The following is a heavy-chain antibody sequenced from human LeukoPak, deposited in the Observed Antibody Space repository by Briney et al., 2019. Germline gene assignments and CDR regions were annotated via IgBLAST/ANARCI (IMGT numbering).Heavy chain of an antibody. J-gene: IGHJ4*02. Sequence: GGSLRLSCVASGFTFSNYWMTWVRQAPGKGLEYVSAISSTGGSTYYADSVKGRFTISRDNSKNTLFLHMSSLRPEDTAVYYCVKDASRGSWYYDYWGQGALVTVSS. D-gene: IGHD6-13*01. CDR2: ISSTGGST. CDR3: VKDASRGSWYYDY. CDR1: GFTFSNYW. V-gene: IGHV3-64D*06.